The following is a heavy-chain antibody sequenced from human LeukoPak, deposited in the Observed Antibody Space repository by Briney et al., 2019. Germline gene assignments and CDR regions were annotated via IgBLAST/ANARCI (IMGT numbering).Heavy chain of an antibody. CDR1: GFTFSDYY. Sequence: GGSLRLSCAASGFTFSDYYMSWIRQAPGKGLEWVSYISSSGSTIYYADSVKGRFTISRDNAKNSLYLQMNSLRAEDTAVYYCARDPARGSSPLRGWFDPWGQGTLVTVSS. CDR2: ISSSGSTI. V-gene: IGHV3-11*04. D-gene: IGHD6-13*01. J-gene: IGHJ5*02. CDR3: ARDPARGSSPLRGWFDP.